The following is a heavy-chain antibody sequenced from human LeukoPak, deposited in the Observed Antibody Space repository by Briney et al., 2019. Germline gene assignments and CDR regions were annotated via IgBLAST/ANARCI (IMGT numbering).Heavy chain of an antibody. J-gene: IGHJ4*02. D-gene: IGHD6-13*01. V-gene: IGHV3-7*03. CDR3: ARSLPYGTTWYGRSDF. Sequence: GGSLRLSCVASGFPFSSYWMTWVRQAPGKGLEWVANIKQDGSKKSYVDSVKGRFTISRDNAKNSLYLQMSSLRAEDTAIYYCARSLPYGTTWYGRSDFWGQGTLVTVSS. CDR1: GFPFSSYW. CDR2: IKQDGSKK.